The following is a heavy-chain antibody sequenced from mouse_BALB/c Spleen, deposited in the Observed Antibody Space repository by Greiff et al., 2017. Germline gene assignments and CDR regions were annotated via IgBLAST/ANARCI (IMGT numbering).Heavy chain of an antibody. CDR2: ISSGGSYT. Sequence: EVQLVESGGGLVKPGGSLKLSCAASGFTFSSYAMSWVRQSPEKRLEWVAEISSGGSYTYYPDTVTGRFTISRDNAKNTLYLEMSSLRSEDTAMYYCAREENYYGSSYWFAYWGQGTLVTVSA. CDR1: GFTFSSYA. V-gene: IGHV5-9-4*01. D-gene: IGHD1-1*01. CDR3: AREENYYGSSYWFAY. J-gene: IGHJ3*01.